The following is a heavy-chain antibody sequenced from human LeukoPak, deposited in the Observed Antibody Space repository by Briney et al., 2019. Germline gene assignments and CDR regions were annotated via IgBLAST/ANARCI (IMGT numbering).Heavy chain of an antibody. D-gene: IGHD3-10*01. CDR1: GYTFTSYW. V-gene: IGHV5-51*01. CDR3: ARSRWFGELSGNYFDY. CDR2: IDPRDSDT. J-gene: IGHJ4*02. Sequence: GQSLHSSSKGSGYTFTSYWIGWVRQMPGKGLEWMGIIDPRDSDTRHSPSFQGQVVISANKSINTAYLQWSSLKASDSAMYYCARSRWFGELSGNYFDYWGPGTLVTATS.